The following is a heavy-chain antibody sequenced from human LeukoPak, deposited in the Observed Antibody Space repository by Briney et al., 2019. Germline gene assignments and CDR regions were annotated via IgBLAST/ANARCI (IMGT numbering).Heavy chain of an antibody. D-gene: IGHD1-26*01. Sequence: SETLSLTRTVSGGSISSYYWNWIRQPAGKGLEWIGRIYTSGSTNYNPSLKSRVTMSLDASKNQFSLELNSVTPADTAVYYCARGGNYWPQWWFDPWGRGTLVSVSS. J-gene: IGHJ5*02. CDR1: GGSISSYY. CDR2: IYTSGST. CDR3: ARGGNYWPQWWFDP. V-gene: IGHV4-4*07.